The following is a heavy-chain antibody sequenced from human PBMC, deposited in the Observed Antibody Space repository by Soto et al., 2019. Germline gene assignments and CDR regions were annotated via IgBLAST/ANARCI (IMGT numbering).Heavy chain of an antibody. CDR1: GGSISSDDYC. CDR3: ARDLDGLHDDTSGPFPRPG. Sequence: PSETLSLTCTVSGGSISSDDYCWSWIRQAPGRGLEWIGYIHSSGSIYYNPSLKSRATMSIDTAGNQFSLKVSSVTVADTAVYYCARDLDGLHDDTSGPFPRPGWGQGTLVTSPQ. CDR2: IHSSGSI. V-gene: IGHV4-30-4*01. J-gene: IGHJ1*01. D-gene: IGHD3-22*01.